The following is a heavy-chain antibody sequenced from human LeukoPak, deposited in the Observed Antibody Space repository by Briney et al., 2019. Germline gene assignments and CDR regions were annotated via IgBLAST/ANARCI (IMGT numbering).Heavy chain of an antibody. Sequence: PGGSLRLSCAASGFTFDDYTMHWVRQAPGKGLEWVSLISWDGGSTYYADSVKGRFTISRDNSKNSLYLQMNSLRTEDTALYYCAKDSEYCSSTSCYGDSSFDYWGQGTLVTVSS. CDR1: GFTFDDYT. D-gene: IGHD2-2*01. CDR3: AKDSEYCSSTSCYGDSSFDY. CDR2: ISWDGGST. V-gene: IGHV3-43*01. J-gene: IGHJ4*02.